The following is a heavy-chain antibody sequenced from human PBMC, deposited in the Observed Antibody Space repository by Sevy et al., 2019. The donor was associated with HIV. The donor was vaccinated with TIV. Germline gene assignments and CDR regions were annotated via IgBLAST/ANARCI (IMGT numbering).Heavy chain of an antibody. CDR1: GFTFSSYW. D-gene: IGHD3-10*01. CDR3: ARVLLWFGELNYFDY. CDR2: IKQDGSEK. J-gene: IGHJ4*02. Sequence: GGSLRLSCAASGFTFSSYWMSWVRQAPGKGLEWVANIKQDGSEKYYVDSVKGRFTISRDNAKNSLYLQMYSLRAEDTAVYYCARVLLWFGELNYFDYWGQGTLVTVSS. V-gene: IGHV3-7*01.